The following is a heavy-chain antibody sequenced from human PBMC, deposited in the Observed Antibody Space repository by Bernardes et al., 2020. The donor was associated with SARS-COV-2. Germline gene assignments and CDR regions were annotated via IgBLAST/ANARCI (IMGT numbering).Heavy chain of an antibody. CDR3: ARETYYYDSRGHRTHDYFDY. D-gene: IGHD3-22*01. V-gene: IGHV4-4*07. CDR1: GGSFNKYF. CDR2: IYASGST. J-gene: IGHJ4*02. Sequence: DTLSLTCTVSGGSFNKYFWTWIRQPAGKGLEWIGRIYASGSTSYNPSLESRLTMSIDTSKNHFSLKLDSVTAADTAVYFCARETYYYDSRGHRTHDYFDYWGQGTLVTVSS.